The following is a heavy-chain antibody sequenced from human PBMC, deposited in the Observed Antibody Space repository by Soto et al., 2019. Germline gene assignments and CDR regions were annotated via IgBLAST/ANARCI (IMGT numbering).Heavy chain of an antibody. V-gene: IGHV1-3*01. J-gene: IGHJ4*02. CDR1: GYTFTSYA. D-gene: IGHD3-16*01. CDR3: ARGGGWVGDPSFDS. CDR2: SNAGNGNK. Sequence: QVQLVQSGAEVKRPGASVKVSCKTSGYTFTSYALHWVRQAPGQGLEWMGWSNAGNGNKKYSQKFQGRVTLSSDRSASTAYMELSGPRSEDTAVYYCARGGGWVGDPSFDSWGQGTLVTVSS.